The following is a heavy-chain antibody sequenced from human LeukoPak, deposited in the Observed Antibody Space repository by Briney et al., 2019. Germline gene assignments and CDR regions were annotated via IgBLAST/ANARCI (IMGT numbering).Heavy chain of an antibody. CDR1: GFTFSSYA. V-gene: IGHV3-23*01. CDR3: AKDGIAYCGGDCGYDAFHI. Sequence: SGGSLRLSCATSGFTFSSYAMSWVRQAPGKGLEWVSGIGASGGSTYYADSVKGRFTISRDNSQSTLYLQMNSLRAEDTAVYYCAKDGIAYCGGDCGYDAFHIWGQGTMVTVSS. CDR2: IGASGGST. J-gene: IGHJ3*02. D-gene: IGHD2-21*02.